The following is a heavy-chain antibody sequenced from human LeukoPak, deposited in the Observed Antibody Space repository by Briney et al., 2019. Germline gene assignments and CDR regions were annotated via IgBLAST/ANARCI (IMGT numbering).Heavy chain of an antibody. V-gene: IGHV1-69*05. J-gene: IGHJ6*03. D-gene: IGHD4-11*01. CDR3: ARDSMGSNYNYYYYMDV. CDR2: IIPIFGTA. CDR1: GYTLTELS. Sequence: GASVKVSCKVSGYTLTELSMHWVRQAPGQGLEWMGGIIPIFGTANYAQKFQGRVTITTDESTSTAYMELSSLRSEDTAVYYCARDSMGSNYNYYYYMDVWGKGTTVTVSS.